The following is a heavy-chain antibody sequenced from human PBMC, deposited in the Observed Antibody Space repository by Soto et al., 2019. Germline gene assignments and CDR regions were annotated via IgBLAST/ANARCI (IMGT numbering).Heavy chain of an antibody. J-gene: IGHJ4*02. Sequence: EVQLLESGGGLVQPGGSLRLSCAASGFTFSSYWMSWVRQAPGKGLEWVANIKQDGSEKYYVDSVKGRFTISRDNAKNSLYLQMNSLRAEDTAVYYCARDATRGGYSLYYFDYWGQGTLVTVSS. CDR1: GFTFSSYW. CDR3: ARDATRGGYSLYYFDY. V-gene: IGHV3-7*03. CDR2: IKQDGSEK. D-gene: IGHD5-18*01.